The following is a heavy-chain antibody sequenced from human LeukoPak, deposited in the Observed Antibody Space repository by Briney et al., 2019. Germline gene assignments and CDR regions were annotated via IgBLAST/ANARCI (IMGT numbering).Heavy chain of an antibody. CDR3: VTDHYNNHGNFDY. D-gene: IGHD1-1*01. CDR1: GLILTELS. J-gene: IGHJ4*02. CDR2: FDRETDEA. Sequence: ASVKVSCKVSGLILTELSIHWVRHAAGKGLEWIASFDRETDEALYAQTFQGRVTMTEDTSTDTAYMQLTSLRSEDTAVYYCVTDHYNNHGNFDYWGQGTLVIVAS. V-gene: IGHV1-24*01.